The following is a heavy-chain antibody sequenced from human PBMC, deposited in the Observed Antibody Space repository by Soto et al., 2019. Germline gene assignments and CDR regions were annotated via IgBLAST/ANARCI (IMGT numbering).Heavy chain of an antibody. Sequence: QLQLQESGSGLVKPSQTLSLTCAVSGGSISSGGYSWSWIRQPPGKGLEWIGHIYHTGTTHYNPSLRGRVTVPVDMSKTQFSLKLSSVTAADTAVYYCARGGSRFYGMDVWGQGTTVTVSS. J-gene: IGHJ6*02. CDR2: IYHTGTT. CDR1: GGSISSGGYS. V-gene: IGHV4-30-2*01. CDR3: ARGGSRFYGMDV.